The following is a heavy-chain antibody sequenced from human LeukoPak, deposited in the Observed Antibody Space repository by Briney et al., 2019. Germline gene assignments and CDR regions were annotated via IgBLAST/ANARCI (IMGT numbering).Heavy chain of an antibody. CDR2: ISWNSGSI. V-gene: IGHV3-9*01. Sequence: GGSLRLSCAASGFTFDDYAMHWVRQAPGKGLEWVSGISWNSGSIGYADSVKGRFTISRDNAKNSLYLQMNSLRAEDTALYCCVKDTEDYFDYWGQGTLVTVSP. J-gene: IGHJ4*02. CDR1: GFTFDDYA. CDR3: VKDTEDYFDY.